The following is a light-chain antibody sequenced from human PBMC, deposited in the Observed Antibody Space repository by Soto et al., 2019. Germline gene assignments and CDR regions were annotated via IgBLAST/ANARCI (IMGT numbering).Light chain of an antibody. V-gene: IGKV1-27*01. CDR2: AAS. CDR3: QKYNSAPHT. Sequence: DIQMTQSPSSLSASVGDRVTITCRTSQDISNYLAWYQQKPGKVPKLLIYAASTLQSAVPSRFSGGGSGTDFSLTISTLQPEVVATYCCQKYNSAPHTFGGGTKVEIQ. J-gene: IGKJ4*01. CDR1: QDISNY.